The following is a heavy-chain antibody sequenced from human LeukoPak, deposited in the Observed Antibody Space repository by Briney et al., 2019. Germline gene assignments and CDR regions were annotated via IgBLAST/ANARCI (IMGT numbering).Heavy chain of an antibody. V-gene: IGHV7-4-1*02. Sequence: ASVKVSCKSSGYTFNNYAMNWVRQAPGQGLEWMGWINTNTGNPTYAQGFTGRFVFSSDISVRTAYLQISSLEAEDTAVYYCARSNNDGDYLGVGFDYWGQGTLVTVSS. CDR3: ARSNNDGDYLGVGFDY. CDR2: INTNTGNP. J-gene: IGHJ4*02. CDR1: GYTFNNYA. D-gene: IGHD4-17*01.